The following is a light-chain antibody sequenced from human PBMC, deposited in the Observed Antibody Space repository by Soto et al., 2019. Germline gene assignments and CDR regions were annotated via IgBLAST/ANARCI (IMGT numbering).Light chain of an antibody. Sequence: QSALTQPASVSGSPGQSITIPCTGTSSDVGGYKYVSWYQQHPGKAPKLMIYEVSNRPSGVSNRFSGSKSGNTASLTIFGLQAEDEADYYCSSYTSSSTQVFGTGTKVTVL. V-gene: IGLV2-14*01. CDR1: SSDVGGYKY. CDR2: EVS. CDR3: SSYTSSSTQV. J-gene: IGLJ1*01.